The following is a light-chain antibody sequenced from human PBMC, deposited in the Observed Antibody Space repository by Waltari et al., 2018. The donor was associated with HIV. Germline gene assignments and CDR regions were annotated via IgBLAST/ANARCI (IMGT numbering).Light chain of an antibody. CDR2: AGS. Sequence: IQLPHPPSTLSASVGDRVTNICRASEGIGKDLAWFQQKPGKAPKRLIFAGSTLQSGVPLRFSGSGSGTQFTLTISSLQPGDFATYFCQQHNSFPITFGGGTKV. CDR1: EGIGKD. CDR3: QQHNSFPIT. V-gene: IGKV1-17*01. J-gene: IGKJ4*01.